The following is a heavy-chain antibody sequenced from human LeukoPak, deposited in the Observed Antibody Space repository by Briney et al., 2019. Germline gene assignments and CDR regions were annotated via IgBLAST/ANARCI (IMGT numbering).Heavy chain of an antibody. CDR3: ARARSGDFDY. V-gene: IGHV3-74*01. J-gene: IGHJ4*02. Sequence: GGSLRLSCEASGFTFSSYWMHWVRQAPGKGLVWVSGINSDESSTNYADSVKGRFTISRDNAKNTLYLQMTSLRAEDTAVYYCARARSGDFDYWGQGTPVTVSS. D-gene: IGHD3-16*01. CDR1: GFTFSSYW. CDR2: INSDESST.